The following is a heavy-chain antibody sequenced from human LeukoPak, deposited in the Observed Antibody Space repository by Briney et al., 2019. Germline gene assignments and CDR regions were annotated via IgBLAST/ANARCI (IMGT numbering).Heavy chain of an antibody. CDR2: ISGSGGST. CDR1: GFIFSNYA. D-gene: IGHD5-18*01. V-gene: IGHV3-23*01. Sequence: GGSLRLSCAASGFIFSNYAMSWVRQAPGKGLEWVSAISGSGGSTYYADSVKGRFTISRDNSKNTLYLQMNSLRAEDTAVYYCTNRDTTMVIYWGQGTLVTVSS. J-gene: IGHJ4*02. CDR3: TNRDTTMVIY.